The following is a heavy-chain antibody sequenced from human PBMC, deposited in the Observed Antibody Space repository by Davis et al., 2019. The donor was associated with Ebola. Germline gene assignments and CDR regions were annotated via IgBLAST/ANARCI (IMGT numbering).Heavy chain of an antibody. V-gene: IGHV1-46*01. CDR3: TRSWHY. D-gene: IGHD6-13*01. CDR1: GYTVTSYY. CDR2: IKTSDGYT. Sequence: AASVKVSCKASGYTVTSYYIHWVRQAPGQGLDWMGVIKTSDGYTTYARKFQGRVTMTRDTSTSTVYMELSSLISDDTAVYYCTRSWHYWGQGTLVTVSS. J-gene: IGHJ4*02.